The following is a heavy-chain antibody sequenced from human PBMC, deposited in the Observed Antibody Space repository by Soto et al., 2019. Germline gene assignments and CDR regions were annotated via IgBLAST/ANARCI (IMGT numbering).Heavy chain of an antibody. Sequence: SETLSLTCTVSGGSISSGDYYWSWIRQPPGKGLEWIGYIYYSGSTYYNPSLKSRVTISVDTSKNQFSLKLSSVTAADTAVYYCAREPRNPTPADFDIWGPGTMVTVSS. D-gene: IGHD4-17*01. CDR1: GGSISSGDYY. CDR2: IYYSGST. J-gene: IGHJ3*02. V-gene: IGHV4-30-4*01. CDR3: AREPRNPTPADFDI.